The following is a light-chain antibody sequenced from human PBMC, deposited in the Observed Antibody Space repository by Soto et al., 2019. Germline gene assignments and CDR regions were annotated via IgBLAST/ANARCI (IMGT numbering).Light chain of an antibody. V-gene: IGLV2-11*01. CDR2: DVT. CDR3: CSYAGSYTWV. CDR1: SRDVGGYNY. J-gene: IGLJ3*02. Sequence: QSALTQPRSVSGSPGQSVTISCTGTSRDVGGYNYVSWYQQYPGEAPKLMIYDVTNRPSGVPDRFSGSKSGNRASLTITGLQAEDEADYYCCSYAGSYTWVFGGGTKVTVL.